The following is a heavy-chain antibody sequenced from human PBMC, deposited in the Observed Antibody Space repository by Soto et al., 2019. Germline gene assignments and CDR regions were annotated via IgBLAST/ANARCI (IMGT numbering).Heavy chain of an antibody. CDR3: ARAPGQWELPLPFDY. CDR1: GGTFSSYA. J-gene: IGHJ4*02. D-gene: IGHD1-26*01. V-gene: IGHV1-69*13. CDR2: IIPIFGTA. Sequence: GASVKVSCKASGGTFSSYAISWVRQAPGQGLEWMGGIIPIFGTANYAQKFQGRVTITADESTSTAYMELSSLRSGDTAVYYCARAPGQWELPLPFDYWGQGTLVTVSS.